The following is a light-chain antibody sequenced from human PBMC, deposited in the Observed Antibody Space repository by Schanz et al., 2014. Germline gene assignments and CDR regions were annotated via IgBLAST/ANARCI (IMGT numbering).Light chain of an antibody. J-gene: IGKJ5*01. CDR3: QQRSVWPPIT. CDR2: DAS. V-gene: IGKV3-11*01. Sequence: EIVLTQSPATLSLSPGERATLSCRASQSVSSYLAWYQQKPGQAPRLLIYDASNRATGFPARFSGRGSGTDFTLTISSLEPEDFAVYYCQQRSVWPPITFGQGTRLEIK. CDR1: QSVSSY.